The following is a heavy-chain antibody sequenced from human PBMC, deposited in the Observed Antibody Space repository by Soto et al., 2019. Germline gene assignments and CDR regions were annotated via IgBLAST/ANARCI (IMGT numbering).Heavy chain of an antibody. J-gene: IGHJ6*02. V-gene: IGHV3-30*18. CDR3: AKVLGYCSSSSCSRDYFYYYGMDV. CDR1: GFIFINYG. D-gene: IGHD2-2*01. Sequence: GGSLRLSCAASGFIFINYGMHWVRQAPGKGLEWVAVISYDGSNKYYADSVKGRFTISRDNSKNTLWLQMNSLRAEDTAVYYCAKVLGYCSSSSCSRDYFYYYGMDVWGQGTTVTV. CDR2: ISYDGSNK.